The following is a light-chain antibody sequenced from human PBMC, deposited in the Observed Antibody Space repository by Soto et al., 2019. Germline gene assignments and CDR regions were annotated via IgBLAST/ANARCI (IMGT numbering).Light chain of an antibody. J-gene: IGKJ1*01. V-gene: IGKV3-20*01. CDR1: QSVSGNY. Sequence: EIGLTQSPGTLSLSPGERATLSCWASQSVSGNYLAGHQQKPGQAPRVLIYAVSKRDPGIPDRFSGSGSGADFTLTINRLEPEDFAVYYCQHYGRAPWTFGQGTKVEF. CDR3: QHYGRAPWT. CDR2: AVS.